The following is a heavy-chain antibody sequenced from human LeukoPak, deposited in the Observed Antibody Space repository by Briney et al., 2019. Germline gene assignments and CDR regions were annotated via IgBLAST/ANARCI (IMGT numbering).Heavy chain of an antibody. CDR2: ISYDGSNK. CDR3: ARGDRVSRYVVSFDY. CDR1: GFTFSSYA. Sequence: GGSLRLSCAASGFTFSSYAMHWVRQAPGKGLEWVAVISYDGSNKYYADSVKGRFTISRDNSKNTLYLQMNSLRAEDTAVYYCARGDRVSRYVVSFDYWGQGALATVSS. D-gene: IGHD2-15*01. J-gene: IGHJ4*02. V-gene: IGHV3-30*01.